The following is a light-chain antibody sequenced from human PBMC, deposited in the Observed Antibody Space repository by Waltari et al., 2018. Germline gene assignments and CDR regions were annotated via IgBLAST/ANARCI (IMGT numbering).Light chain of an antibody. Sequence: NFMLTQPHSVSESPGKTVTISCTRSSGSIASNYVQWYQQRPGSAPTTVLYEDNQRPSGVPDRFSGSIDSSSNSASLTISGLKTEDEADYYCQSYDSSVWVFGGGTKLTVL. J-gene: IGLJ3*02. CDR1: SGSIASNY. CDR3: QSYDSSVWV. V-gene: IGLV6-57*03. CDR2: EDN.